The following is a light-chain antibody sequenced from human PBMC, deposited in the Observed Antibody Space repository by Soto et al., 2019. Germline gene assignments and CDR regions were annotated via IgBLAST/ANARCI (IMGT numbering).Light chain of an antibody. CDR2: GND. J-gene: IGLJ1*01. CDR3: ATWDSSLSAYV. CDR1: SSNIGSNT. Sequence: QSVLTQPPSASGTPGQRVTISCSGSSSNIGSNTVNWYQQFPGTAPKLLIYGNDQRPLGVPDRFSGSKSGTSASLAISGLQSEDEADYYCATWDSSLSAYVFGTGTKVTVL. V-gene: IGLV1-44*01.